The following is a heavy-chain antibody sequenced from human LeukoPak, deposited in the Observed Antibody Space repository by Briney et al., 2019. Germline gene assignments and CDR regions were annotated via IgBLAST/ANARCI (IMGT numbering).Heavy chain of an antibody. V-gene: IGHV1-69*13. CDR2: TIPIFGTA. CDR3: ATEGIHHTLDY. Sequence: VASVKVSCKASGGIFISYAISWVRQAPGQGLEWMGGTIPIFGTAKYAQKFQGRVTITADESTSTAYMEMSSLTSEDTAVYYCATEGIHHTLDYWGQGTLVTVSS. CDR1: GGIFISYA. D-gene: IGHD5-18*01. J-gene: IGHJ4*02.